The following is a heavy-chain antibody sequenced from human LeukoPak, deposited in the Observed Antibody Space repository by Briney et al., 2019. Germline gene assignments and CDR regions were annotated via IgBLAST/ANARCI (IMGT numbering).Heavy chain of an antibody. D-gene: IGHD3-9*01. CDR1: GYTFTGYY. CDR2: INPNSGGT. Sequence: GASVKVSCKASGYTFTGYYMHWVRQAPGQGLEWMGWINPNSGGTNYAQKLQGRVTMTTDTSTSTAYMELRSLRSDDTAVYYCARNELTILGFDPWGQGTLVTVSS. V-gene: IGHV1-2*02. J-gene: IGHJ5*02. CDR3: ARNELTILGFDP.